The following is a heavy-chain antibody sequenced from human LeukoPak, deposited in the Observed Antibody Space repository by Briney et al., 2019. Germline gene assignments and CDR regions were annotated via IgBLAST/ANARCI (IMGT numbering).Heavy chain of an antibody. J-gene: IGHJ4*02. CDR3: ARDVGGSRQWPGEHYFDY. D-gene: IGHD6-19*01. CDR1: GGSISSYY. V-gene: IGHV4-59*01. Sequence: SETLSLTCTVSGGSISSYYWSWIRQPPGKGLEWIGYIYYSGSTNYNPSLKSRVTISVDTSKNQFSLKLSSVTAADTAVYYCARDVGGSRQWPGEHYFDYWGQGTLVTVSS. CDR2: IYYSGST.